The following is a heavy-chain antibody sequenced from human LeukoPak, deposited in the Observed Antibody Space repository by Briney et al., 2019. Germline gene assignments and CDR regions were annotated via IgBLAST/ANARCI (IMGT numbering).Heavy chain of an antibody. Sequence: GASVKVSCKSSGYTSSDYGISWMRQAPGQGLEWMGWISTNNGNTNYAQQFQGRVTMTTDTSTSTAYMELRSLKSDDTAVYYCARDVPGSIGTTARFDPRGQGTLVTVSS. J-gene: IGHJ5*02. V-gene: IGHV1-18*01. D-gene: IGHD1-1*01. CDR2: ISTNNGNT. CDR3: ARDVPGSIGTTARFDP. CDR1: GYTSSDYG.